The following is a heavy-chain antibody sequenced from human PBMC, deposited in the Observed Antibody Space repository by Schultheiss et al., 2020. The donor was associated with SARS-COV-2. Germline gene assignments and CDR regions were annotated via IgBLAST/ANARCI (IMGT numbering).Heavy chain of an antibody. CDR1: GGSISSAAYY. V-gene: IGHV4-61*08. CDR2: IYYSGST. D-gene: IGHD6-19*01. J-gene: IGHJ5*02. Sequence: SQTLSLTCTVSGGSISSAAYYWSWIRQPPGKGLEWIGYIYYSGSTNYNPSLKSRVTISVDTSKNQFSLKLSSVTAADTAVYYCAREYSSGWYKGWFDPWGQGTLVTVSS. CDR3: AREYSSGWYKGWFDP.